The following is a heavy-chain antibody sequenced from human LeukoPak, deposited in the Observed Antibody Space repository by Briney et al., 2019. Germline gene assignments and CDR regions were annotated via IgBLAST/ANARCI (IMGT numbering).Heavy chain of an antibody. J-gene: IGHJ3*02. CDR2: ISSSGNTI. CDR1: GFTFSDCY. V-gene: IGHV3-11*04. D-gene: IGHD1-26*01. Sequence: GGSLRLSCVASGFTFSDCYMNWIRQAPGKGLEWVSYISSSGNTINYADSVKGRFTISRDNAKNSLYLQMNSLRAEDTAVYYCARDLGATEAFDIWGQGTMVTVSS. CDR3: ARDLGATEAFDI.